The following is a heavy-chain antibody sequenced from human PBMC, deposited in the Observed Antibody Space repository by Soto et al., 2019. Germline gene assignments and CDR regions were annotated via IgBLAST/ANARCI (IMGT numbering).Heavy chain of an antibody. CDR1: GYSISSGYY. CDR3: AREGCSGGSCYSGRYYYYYGMDV. V-gene: IGHV4-38-2*02. J-gene: IGHJ6*02. D-gene: IGHD2-15*01. Sequence: PSETLSLTCAVSGYSISSGYYWGCIRQPPGKGLEWIGSIYHSGSTYYNPSLKSRVTISVDTSKNQFSLKLSSVTAADTAVYYCAREGCSGGSCYSGRYYYYYGMDVWGQGTTVTVSS. CDR2: IYHSGST.